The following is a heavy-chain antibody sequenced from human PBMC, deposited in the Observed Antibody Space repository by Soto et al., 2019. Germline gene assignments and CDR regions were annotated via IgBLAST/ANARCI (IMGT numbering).Heavy chain of an antibody. CDR3: ARAHDFWVGRQQAIDA. D-gene: IGHD3-3*01. V-gene: IGHV4-34*01. Sequence: QVQLQQWGAGLLMPSETLSLTCAVSGGSFRGFYWTWIRQSPGKGLEWLGDINHVGFTNYIPSVKSRVSITVDPPKSQFALKLSSVTAADTAVYYCARAHDFWVGRQQAIDAWGQGTLVTVSS. J-gene: IGHJ5*02. CDR1: GGSFRGFY. CDR2: INHVGFT.